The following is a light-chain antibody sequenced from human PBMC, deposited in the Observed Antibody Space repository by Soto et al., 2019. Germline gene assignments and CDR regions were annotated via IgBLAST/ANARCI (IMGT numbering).Light chain of an antibody. CDR1: SGDVGGYNY. Sequence: QSVLTQPASVSGSPGQSITVSCTGTSGDVGGYNYVSWYQQHPGKAPKLMIYQVSNRPSGVSNRFSGSKSGNTSSLTISGLQSEDEADYYCSSYTSSTTLVFXTATKVTVL. J-gene: IGLJ1*01. CDR2: QVS. V-gene: IGLV2-14*01. CDR3: SSYTSSTTLV.